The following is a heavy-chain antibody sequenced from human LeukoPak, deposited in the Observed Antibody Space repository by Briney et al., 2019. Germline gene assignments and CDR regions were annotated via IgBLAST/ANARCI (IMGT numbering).Heavy chain of an antibody. V-gene: IGHV1-18*01. CDR1: GYTFTSYG. CDR3: ARQVEYFDWLQRFDP. D-gene: IGHD3-9*01. CDR2: ISAYNGNT. J-gene: IGHJ5*02. Sequence: ASVKVSCKASGYTFTSYGISWVRQAPGQGLEWMGWISAYNGNTNYAQKLQGRVTMTTDTSTSTAYMELRSLRSDDTAVYYCARQVEYFDWLQRFDPWGQGTLVTVSS.